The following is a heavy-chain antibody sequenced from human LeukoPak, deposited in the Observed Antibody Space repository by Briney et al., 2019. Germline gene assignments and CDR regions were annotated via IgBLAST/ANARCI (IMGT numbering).Heavy chain of an antibody. CDR2: IYYSGST. CDR3: ASLVLWELRRGAYYFDY. CDR1: GGSISSSSYY. J-gene: IGHJ4*02. V-gene: IGHV4-39*07. Sequence: PSETLSLTCTVSGGSISSSSYYWGWIRQPPGKGLEWIGSIYYSGSTYYNPSLKSRVTISVDTSKNQFSLKLSSVTAADTAVYYCASLVLWELRRGAYYFDYWGQGTLVTVSS. D-gene: IGHD1-26*01.